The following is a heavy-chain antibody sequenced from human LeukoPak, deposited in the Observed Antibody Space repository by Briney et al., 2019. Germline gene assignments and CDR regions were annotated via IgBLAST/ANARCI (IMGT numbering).Heavy chain of an antibody. Sequence: GSLILSFASSGFTFSIYAMSWVRQAPGKGLEWVSSIGGSGGSTYYADSVKGRFTISRDNSKNTLYLQMNSLRAEDTAVYYCAKVETAAAATLRGFDYWGQGSLVTVSS. J-gene: IGHJ4*02. CDR3: AKVETAAAATLRGFDY. V-gene: IGHV3-23*01. D-gene: IGHD6-13*01. CDR1: GFTFSIYA. CDR2: IGGSGGST.